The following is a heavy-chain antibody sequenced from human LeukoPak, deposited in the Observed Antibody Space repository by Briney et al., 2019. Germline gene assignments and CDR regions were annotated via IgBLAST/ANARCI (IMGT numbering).Heavy chain of an antibody. J-gene: IGHJ3*02. V-gene: IGHV4-34*01. CDR1: GGSFSGYY. CDR2: INHSGGT. D-gene: IGHD2-15*01. Sequence: SGTLSLTCAVYGGSFSGYYCSWIRQPPGKGLEWIGEINHSGGTNYNPSLKSRVTISVDTSKNQFSLKLSSVTAADTAVYYCARGYCSGGSCYYAFDIWGQGTMVTVSS. CDR3: ARGYCSGGSCYYAFDI.